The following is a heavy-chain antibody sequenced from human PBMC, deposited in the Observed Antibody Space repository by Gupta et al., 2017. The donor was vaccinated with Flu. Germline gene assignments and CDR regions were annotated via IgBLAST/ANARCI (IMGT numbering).Heavy chain of an antibody. D-gene: IGHD3-3*01. CDR3: ARDLRFLEWLLYPRYYYYYGMDV. CDR2: ISAYNGNT. J-gene: IGHJ6*02. V-gene: IGHV1-18*01. CDR1: GYTFTSYG. Sequence: QVQLVQSGAEVKKPGASVKVSCKASGYTFTSYGISWVRQAPGQGLEWMGWISAYNGNTNSAQKLQGRVTMTSDTSTSTAYMELRSLRSDDTAVYYCARDLRFLEWLLYPRYYYYYGMDVWGQVTTVTVSS.